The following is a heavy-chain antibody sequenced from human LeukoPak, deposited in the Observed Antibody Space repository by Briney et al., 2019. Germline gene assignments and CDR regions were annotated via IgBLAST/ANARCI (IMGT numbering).Heavy chain of an antibody. CDR1: GFTFSNYA. CDR2: ISSSSSYI. V-gene: IGHV3-21*03. CDR3: TTAYYYDSSRYYYGDF. D-gene: IGHD3-22*01. Sequence: GGSLRLSCAASGFTFSNYAMTWVRQAPGKGLEWVSSISSSSSYIYYADSVKGRFTISRDNAKNSLYLQMNSLKTEDTAVYYCTTAYYYDSSRYYYGDFWGQGTLVTVSS. J-gene: IGHJ4*02.